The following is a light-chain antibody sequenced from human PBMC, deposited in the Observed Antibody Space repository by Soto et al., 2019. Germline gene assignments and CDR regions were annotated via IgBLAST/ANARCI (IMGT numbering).Light chain of an antibody. CDR2: DAS. Sequence: AIQMTQSPSSLSASVGDRVTITCRASQGIRNELGWYQQKPGKAPKALIYDASSLQSGVPSRFSGSASGTDFTLIISGLQPEDFATYYCLQDYTYPRTFGQGTKVDIK. V-gene: IGKV1-6*01. CDR1: QGIRNE. J-gene: IGKJ1*01. CDR3: LQDYTYPRT.